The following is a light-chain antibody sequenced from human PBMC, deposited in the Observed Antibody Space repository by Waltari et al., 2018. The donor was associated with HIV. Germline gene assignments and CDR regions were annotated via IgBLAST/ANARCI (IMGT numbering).Light chain of an antibody. J-gene: IGKJ3*01. V-gene: IGKV1-39*01. CDR2: AES. CDR3: QQSFSRVT. Sequence: DIKLTQSPSSLSASLGDNVVITCQASQSISTYVNWYQQKLGRAPNLLIYAESTLQSGVPSRFSGGVSGTDFTLTINGLQVEDFATYYCQQSFSRVTFGPGTKVHV. CDR1: QSISTY.